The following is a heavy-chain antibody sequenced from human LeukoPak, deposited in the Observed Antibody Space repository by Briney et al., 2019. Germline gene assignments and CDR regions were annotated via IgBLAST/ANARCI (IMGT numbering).Heavy chain of an antibody. Sequence: SETLSLTCAVYGGSFSGYYWSWIRQPPGKGLEWIGEINHSGSTNYNPSLKSRVTISVDTSKNQFSLKLSSVTAADTAVYYCARGPRFDYWGQGTLVTVSS. CDR1: GGSFSGYY. J-gene: IGHJ4*02. CDR3: ARGPRFDY. CDR2: INHSGST. V-gene: IGHV4-34*01.